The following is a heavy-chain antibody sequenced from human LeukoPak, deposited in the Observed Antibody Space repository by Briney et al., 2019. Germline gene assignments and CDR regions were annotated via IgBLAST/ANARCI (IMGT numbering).Heavy chain of an antibody. CDR2: INHSGST. J-gene: IGHJ6*03. Sequence: SETLSLTCTVSGGSISSSSYYWGWIRQPPGKGLEWIGEINHSGSTNYNPSLKSRVTISVDTSKNQFSLKLSSVTAADTAVYYCAKILPGYYYTDVWGKGTTVTISS. V-gene: IGHV4-39*07. CDR3: AKILPGYYYTDV. D-gene: IGHD7-27*01. CDR1: GGSISSSSYY.